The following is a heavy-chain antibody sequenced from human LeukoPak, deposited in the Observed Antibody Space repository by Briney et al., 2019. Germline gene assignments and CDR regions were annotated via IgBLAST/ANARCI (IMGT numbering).Heavy chain of an antibody. D-gene: IGHD2-2*02. CDR3: ARDRPLLYCSSTSCYTSAFDI. Sequence: ASVKVSCKASGYTFTSYYMHWVRQAPGQGLEWMGIINPSGGSTSYAQKFQGRVTMTRDTSTSTVYMELSSLRSEDTAVYYCARDRPLLYCSSTSCYTSAFDIWGQGTMVTVSS. CDR2: INPSGGST. CDR1: GYTFTSYY. V-gene: IGHV1-46*03. J-gene: IGHJ3*02.